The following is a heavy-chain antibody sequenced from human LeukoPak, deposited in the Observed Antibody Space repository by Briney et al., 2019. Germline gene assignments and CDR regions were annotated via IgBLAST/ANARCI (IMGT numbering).Heavy chain of an antibody. J-gene: IGHJ4*02. CDR2: IYHSGST. D-gene: IGHD5-18*01. V-gene: IGHV4-30-2*01. Sequence: SETLSLTCTVSGGSISSGGYYWSWIRQPPGKGLEWIGYIYHSGSTYYNPSLKSRVTISVDRSKNQFSLKLSSVTAADTAVYYCARGYNVGIPNLFDYWGQGTLVTVSS. CDR3: ARGYNVGIPNLFDY. CDR1: GGSISSGGYY.